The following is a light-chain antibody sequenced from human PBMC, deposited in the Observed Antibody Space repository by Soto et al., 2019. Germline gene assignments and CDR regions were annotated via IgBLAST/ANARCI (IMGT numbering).Light chain of an antibody. CDR2: AAS. V-gene: IGKV1-39*01. J-gene: IGKJ4*01. CDR3: QQSYSNPRT. Sequence: DIQMTPSPSSLSASVVDRVTITCRASHNIISYLHWYQHKPGKAPKLLIYAASSLQSGVPSRFSGSGSGTDFTLTISSLQPEDFATYYCQQSYSNPRTFGGGTKVDI. CDR1: HNIISY.